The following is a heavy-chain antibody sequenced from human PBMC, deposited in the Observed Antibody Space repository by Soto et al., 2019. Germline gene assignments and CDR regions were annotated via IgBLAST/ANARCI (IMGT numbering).Heavy chain of an antibody. V-gene: IGHV4-4*02. D-gene: IGHD6-19*01. CDR1: GGSISSSNW. Sequence: KPSETLSLTCAVSGGSISSSNWWSWVRQPPGKGLEWIGEIYHSGSTNYNPSLKSRVTISVDKSKNQFSLKLSSVTAADTAVYYCARLIAVAGTGFDYWGQGTLVTVSS. CDR2: IYHSGST. CDR3: ARLIAVAGTGFDY. J-gene: IGHJ4*02.